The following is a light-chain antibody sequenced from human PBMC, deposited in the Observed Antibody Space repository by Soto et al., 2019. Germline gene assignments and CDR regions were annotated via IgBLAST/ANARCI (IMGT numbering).Light chain of an antibody. V-gene: IGKV1-39*01. J-gene: IGKJ1*01. CDR3: QQTDRTPLT. CDR1: KSIRNY. Sequence: DIQMTQSPSSLSASVGDRATISCRASKSIRNYVSWYLQKPGTAHKILIRAASTLQSQVPSKFSGSGSGTDFPLTISSLQIEHFATYFCQQTDRTPLTFGHGT. CDR2: AAS.